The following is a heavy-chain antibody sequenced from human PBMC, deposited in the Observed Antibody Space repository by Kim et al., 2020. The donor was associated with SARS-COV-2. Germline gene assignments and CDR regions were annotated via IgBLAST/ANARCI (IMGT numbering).Heavy chain of an antibody. Sequence: SETLSLTCTVSGGSISSYYWSWIRQPPGKGLEWIGYIYYSGSTNYNPSLKSRVTISVDTSKNQFSLKLSSVTAADTAVYYCAREGFETSNDYSKMAGNWFDPWGQGTLVTVSS. CDR2: IYYSGST. J-gene: IGHJ5*02. CDR1: GGSISSYY. D-gene: IGHD4-4*01. V-gene: IGHV4-59*13. CDR3: AREGFETSNDYSKMAGNWFDP.